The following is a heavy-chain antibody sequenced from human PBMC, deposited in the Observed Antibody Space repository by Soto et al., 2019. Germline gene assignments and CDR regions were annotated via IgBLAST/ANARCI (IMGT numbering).Heavy chain of an antibody. J-gene: IGHJ4*02. V-gene: IGHV1-18*04. CDR3: ARALFYNDFWSGYQYYFDY. CDR1: GYTFTSYC. CDR2: ISAYNGNT. D-gene: IGHD3-3*01. Sequence: ASVKVSCKSSGYTFTSYCISWGRQAPGQGLEWMGWISAYNGNTNYAQKLQGRVTMTTDTSTSTAYMELRSLRSDDTAVYYCARALFYNDFWSGYQYYFDYWGQGTLVTVSS.